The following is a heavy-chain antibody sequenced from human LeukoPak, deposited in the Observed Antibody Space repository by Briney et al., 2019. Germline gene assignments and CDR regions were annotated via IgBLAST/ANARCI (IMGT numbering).Heavy chain of an antibody. CDR2: ISSSSRYI. V-gene: IGHV3-21*01. Sequence: GGSLRLSCAATGFTFSSYSMNWVRQAPGKGLEWVSSISSSSRYIYYVDSVKGRFTISRNNAKNSLYLQMTSLRAEDTAVYYCARGRVPNWFDPWGQGTLVTVSS. CDR1: GFTFSSYS. J-gene: IGHJ5*02. CDR3: ARGRVPNWFDP.